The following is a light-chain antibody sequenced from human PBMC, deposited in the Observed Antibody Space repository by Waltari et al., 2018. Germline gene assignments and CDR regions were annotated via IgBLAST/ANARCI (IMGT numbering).Light chain of an antibody. CDR2: NVS. CDR3: CSYAGNYLRV. Sequence: QSALTQPRSLSGSPSQSVTISCPGTSRAVGGYNYFSWYQQYPGRAPKVVIYNVSKRPSGVPDRFSGSKSGNTASLTISGLQAEDEADYYCCSYAGNYLRVFGGGTRLTVL. J-gene: IGLJ3*02. V-gene: IGLV2-11*01. CDR1: SRAVGGYNY.